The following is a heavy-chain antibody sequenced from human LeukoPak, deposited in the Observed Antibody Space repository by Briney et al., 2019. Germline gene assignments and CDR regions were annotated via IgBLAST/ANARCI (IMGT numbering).Heavy chain of an antibody. CDR3: ARDQSGGATFLKPKRSYYMDV. D-gene: IGHD1-26*01. J-gene: IGHJ6*03. V-gene: IGHV3-21*01. CDR2: ISSSSSYI. CDR1: GFTFSSYA. Sequence: GGSPRLSCAASGFTFSSYAMNWVRQAPGKGLEWVSSISSSSSYIYYADSVKGRFTISRDNAKNSLYLQMNSLRAEDTAVYYCARDQSGGATFLKPKRSYYMDVWGKGTTVTISS.